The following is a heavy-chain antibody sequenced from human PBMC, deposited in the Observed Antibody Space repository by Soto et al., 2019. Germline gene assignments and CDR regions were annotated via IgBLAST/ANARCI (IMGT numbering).Heavy chain of an antibody. D-gene: IGHD2-2*01. CDR1: GGTFSSYA. Sequence: QVQLVQSGAEVKKPGSSVKVSCKASGGTFSSYAISWVRQAPGQGLEWMGGIIPIFGTANYAQKFQGRVTITADEPTSPAYMELSSLRSEDTAVYYCARVRYCSSTSCYYWFDPWGQGTLVTFSS. J-gene: IGHJ5*02. V-gene: IGHV1-69*01. CDR3: ARVRYCSSTSCYYWFDP. CDR2: IIPIFGTA.